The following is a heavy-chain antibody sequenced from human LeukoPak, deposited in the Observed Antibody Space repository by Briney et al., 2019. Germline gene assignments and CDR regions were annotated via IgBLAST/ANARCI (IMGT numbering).Heavy chain of an antibody. V-gene: IGHV3-23*01. CDR2: ISGGGGNT. Sequence: GGSLRLSCAASGFTFSTYAMSWVRQAPGKGLEWVSAISGGGGNTYCADSVKGRFTISRDNSKNTLYLQMNSLIADDTAVYCCAKGISGTPTFDYWGQGTLVTVSS. J-gene: IGHJ4*02. D-gene: IGHD1-1*01. CDR3: AKGISGTPTFDY. CDR1: GFTFSTYA.